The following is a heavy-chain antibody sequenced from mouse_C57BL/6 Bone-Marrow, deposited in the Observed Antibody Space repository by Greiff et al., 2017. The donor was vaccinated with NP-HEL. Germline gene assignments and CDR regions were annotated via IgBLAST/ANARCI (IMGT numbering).Heavy chain of an antibody. CDR2: IRNKANGYTT. D-gene: IGHD1-1*01. Sequence: EVMLVESGGGLVQPGGSLSLSCAASGFTFTDYYMSWVRQPPGKALEWLGFIRNKANGYTTEYSASVKGRFTISRDNSQSILYLLMNALRAEDSATYYCARYKTTVVADYAMDYWGQGTSVTVSS. J-gene: IGHJ4*01. CDR1: GFTFTDYY. V-gene: IGHV7-3*01. CDR3: ARYKTTVVADYAMDY.